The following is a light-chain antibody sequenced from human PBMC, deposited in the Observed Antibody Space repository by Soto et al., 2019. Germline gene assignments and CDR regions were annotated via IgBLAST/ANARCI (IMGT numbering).Light chain of an antibody. CDR3: QQYDQLPQVCT. Sequence: DVQMTQSTSSLAASVGDRVTITCPASQDISNYLNWYKQKPGKAPKLLICDASNLETGVPSRFSGSGSEPEVTFTISSLQTEASAAYYCQQYDQLPQVCTFGQGNKLELK. CDR2: DAS. J-gene: IGKJ2*02. V-gene: IGKV1-33*01. CDR1: QDISNY.